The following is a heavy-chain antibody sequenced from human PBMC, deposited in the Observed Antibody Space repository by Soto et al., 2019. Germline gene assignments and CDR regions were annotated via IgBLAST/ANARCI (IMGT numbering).Heavy chain of an antibody. CDR1: GFTFTIYG. D-gene: IGHD4-4*01. Sequence: QVQLVESGGGVVQPGRSLRLSCAASGFTFTIYGMHWVRQAPGKGLEWVALISYDGSNEYYTDSLKGRFTISRDNSKNTLYLQMNSLRAEDTAVYYCANGVLGTTVVDYWGQGTLVTVSS. V-gene: IGHV3-30*18. CDR2: ISYDGSNE. CDR3: ANGVLGTTVVDY. J-gene: IGHJ4*02.